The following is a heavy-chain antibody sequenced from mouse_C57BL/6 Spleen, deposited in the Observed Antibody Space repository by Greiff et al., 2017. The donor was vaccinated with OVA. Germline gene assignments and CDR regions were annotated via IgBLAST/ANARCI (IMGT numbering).Heavy chain of an antibody. CDR2: ISNLAYSI. CDR3: ARSVVEGAMDY. J-gene: IGHJ4*01. V-gene: IGHV5-15*01. CDR1: GFTFSDYG. Sequence: EVQLVESGGGLVQPGGSLKLSCAASGFTFSDYGMAWVRQAPRKGPEWVAFISNLAYSIYYADTVTGRFTFSRENAKNTLYLEMSSRRSEDTAMYYCARSVVEGAMDYWGQGTSVTVSS. D-gene: IGHD1-1*01.